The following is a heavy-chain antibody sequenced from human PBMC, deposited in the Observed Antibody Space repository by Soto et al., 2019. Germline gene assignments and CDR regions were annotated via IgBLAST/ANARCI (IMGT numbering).Heavy chain of an antibody. D-gene: IGHD1-26*01. V-gene: IGHV6-1*01. CDR2: TYYRSKWYY. Sequence: SQTLSLTCAISGDSVSDNTAAWNWIRQSPSRGLEWLGRTYYRSKWYYDYAVSVKSRITINPDTSKNQFSLQLNSVTPEDTAVYYCAKGGGSYYYAFDMWGQGTMVTVSS. CDR3: AKGGGSYYYAFDM. J-gene: IGHJ3*02. CDR1: GDSVSDNTAA.